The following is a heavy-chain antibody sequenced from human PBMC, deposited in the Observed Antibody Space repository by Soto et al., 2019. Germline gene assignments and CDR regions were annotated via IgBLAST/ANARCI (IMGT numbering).Heavy chain of an antibody. CDR3: AKVGPSYYYGMDV. D-gene: IGHD1-26*01. CDR1: GLDFSSEV. J-gene: IGHJ6*02. Sequence: LRLSCAASGLDFSSEVMCCVRQAQGKGLEWVSSISGSGRTIYHADSMRGRFAISRDNSKNSLYLQLNNLRVDDTAVYYCAKVGPSYYYGMDVWGQGTTVTVSS. CDR2: ISGSGRTI. V-gene: IGHV3-23*01.